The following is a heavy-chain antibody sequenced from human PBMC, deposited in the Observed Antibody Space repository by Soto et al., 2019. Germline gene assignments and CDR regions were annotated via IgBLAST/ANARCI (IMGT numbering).Heavy chain of an antibody. Sequence: QVQLQESGPGLVKPSQTLSLTCTVSGGSISSGDYYWTWIRQPPGKGLEWIGDIYYSGSTYYNPSLKSRVTISADTSKNQFSLKLSSVTAADTAVYYCASSLLIVGELGYWGQGTLVTVSS. D-gene: IGHD3-22*01. CDR2: IYYSGST. V-gene: IGHV4-30-4*01. CDR1: GGSISSGDYY. J-gene: IGHJ4*02. CDR3: ASSLLIVGELGY.